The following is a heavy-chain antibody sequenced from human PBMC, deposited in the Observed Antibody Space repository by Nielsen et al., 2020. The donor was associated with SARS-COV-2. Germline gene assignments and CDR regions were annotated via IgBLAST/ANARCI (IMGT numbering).Heavy chain of an antibody. Sequence: SDTLSLTCTVSGGSISRSSYYWGWIRQPPGKGLEWIGSIYYSGSTYYNPSLKSRVTISVDTSKNQFSLKLSSVTAADTAVYYCARQTVTPDYWGQGTLVTVSS. CDR2: IYYSGST. V-gene: IGHV4-39*01. CDR3: ARQTVTPDY. D-gene: IGHD4-17*01. CDR1: GGSISRSSYY. J-gene: IGHJ4*02.